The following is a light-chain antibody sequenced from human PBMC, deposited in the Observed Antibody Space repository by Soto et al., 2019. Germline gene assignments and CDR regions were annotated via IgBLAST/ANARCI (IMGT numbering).Light chain of an antibody. V-gene: IGLV2-11*01. CDR2: GVN. Sequence: QSALTQPRSVSGSPGQSLTISCTGTNSDVDDYRYVSRYQQFPGKAPKLVIYGVNQRPSGVPNRFSASNSDNTASLTISGLQAEDEADYYCCSYVTTPEIFGTGTKVTVL. J-gene: IGLJ1*01. CDR3: CSYVTTPEI. CDR1: NSDVDDYRY.